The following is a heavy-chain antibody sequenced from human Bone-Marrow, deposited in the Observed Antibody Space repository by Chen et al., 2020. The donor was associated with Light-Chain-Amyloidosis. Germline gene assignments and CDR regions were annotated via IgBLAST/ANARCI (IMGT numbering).Heavy chain of an antibody. D-gene: IGHD1-1*01. CDR3: TRDLNYHHGSAYFDVFDI. V-gene: IGHV3-7*01. Sequence: EVQLVESGGGLVQPGGSLRLSCAASGFTFGTYWMAWVRQAPGKGLEWVANIKGDGSDKYYVDSVRGRFTVSRDNAMNSLYLQMSGLRAEDTAMYYCTRDLNYHHGSAYFDVFDIWGQGTMVTVSS. CDR1: GFTFGTYW. J-gene: IGHJ3*02. CDR2: IKGDGSDK.